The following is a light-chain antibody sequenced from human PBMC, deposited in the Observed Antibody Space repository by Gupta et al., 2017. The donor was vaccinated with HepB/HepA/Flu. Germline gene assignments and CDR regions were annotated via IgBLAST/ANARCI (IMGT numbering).Light chain of an antibody. CDR1: SSDVGAYNY. CDR2: DVS. V-gene: IGLV2-14*03. CDR3: SSYTTSSTVV. J-gene: IGLJ2*01. Sequence: QSAHPESASVSGSPGLSTPIPCSGTSSDVGAYNYVSWYQQHPGKAPKLMIYDVSNRPSGVSNRFSGSKSGNTASLSISGLQAEDEADYYCSSYTTSSTVVFGGGTKLTVL.